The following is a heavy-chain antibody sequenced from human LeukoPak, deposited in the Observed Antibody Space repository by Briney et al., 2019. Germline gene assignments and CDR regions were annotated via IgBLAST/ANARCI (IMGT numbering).Heavy chain of an antibody. Sequence: PSETLSLTCTVSGGSISSGGYYWSWIRQHPGKGLEWIGHIYYSGSTYYNPSLKSRVTISVDTSKNQFSLKLSSVTAADTAVYYCARGHDRWIQLWGSRWYFDLWGRGTLVTVSS. CDR2: IYYSGST. J-gene: IGHJ2*01. V-gene: IGHV4-31*03. CDR3: ARGHDRWIQLWGSRWYFDL. CDR1: GGSISSGGYY. D-gene: IGHD5-18*01.